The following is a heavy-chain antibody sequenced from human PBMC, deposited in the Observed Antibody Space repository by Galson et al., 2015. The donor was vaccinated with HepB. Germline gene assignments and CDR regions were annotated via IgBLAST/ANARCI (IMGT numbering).Heavy chain of an antibody. D-gene: IGHD3-22*01. CDR1: GYTFSTYA. J-gene: IGHJ4*02. CDR2: INAGNGNT. Sequence: SCKASGYTFSTYAIHWVRQAPGQRLEWMGWINAGNGNTKYSQKFQGRVTITRDTSASTAHMELSSLRSEDTAVYYCARDPYYDSSAYHDYWGQGTLVTVSS. V-gene: IGHV1-3*01. CDR3: ARDPYYDSSAYHDY.